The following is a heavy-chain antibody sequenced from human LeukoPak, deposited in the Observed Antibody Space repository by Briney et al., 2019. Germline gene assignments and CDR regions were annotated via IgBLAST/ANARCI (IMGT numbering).Heavy chain of an antibody. CDR3: ARTLDIAAVPGGFDY. Sequence: ASVKVSCKASGYTFTGHYMHWVRQAPGQGLEWMGWINPKNAGTNFAQRFQGRVTMTRDTSISTVYMELSRLRSDDTALYYCARTLDIAAVPGGFDYWGQGTLVTVSS. V-gene: IGHV1-2*02. D-gene: IGHD6-13*01. CDR1: GYTFTGHY. J-gene: IGHJ4*02. CDR2: INPKNAGT.